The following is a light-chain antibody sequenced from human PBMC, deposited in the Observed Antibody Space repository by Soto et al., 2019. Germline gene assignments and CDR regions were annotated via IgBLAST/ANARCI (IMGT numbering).Light chain of an antibody. CDR3: LQYHNLWA. Sequence: IVMTQSPATLSVSPGERATLSCRASQNIYSNVAWYQQRPDQAPRLLIYRSSTRATGIPARFSGSGAGTEFPLTISSLQSEDFTVYSCLQYHNLWAFGQGTKVEIK. CDR1: QNIYSN. V-gene: IGKV3-15*01. CDR2: RSS. J-gene: IGKJ1*01.